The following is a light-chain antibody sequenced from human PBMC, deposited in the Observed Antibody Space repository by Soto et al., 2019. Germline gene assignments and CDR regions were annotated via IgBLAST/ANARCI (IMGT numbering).Light chain of an antibody. J-gene: IGLJ1*01. Sequence: QSVLTQPASVSGSPGQSITISCTGTSSDVGGYNYVSWYQQQSGIAPTLMIHEVSNRPSGVSNRFSGSKSGNTASLTISWLQAEDEADYYCSSYTSSRAYVFGIGTKLTVL. CDR2: EVS. V-gene: IGLV2-14*01. CDR3: SSYTSSRAYV. CDR1: SSDVGGYNY.